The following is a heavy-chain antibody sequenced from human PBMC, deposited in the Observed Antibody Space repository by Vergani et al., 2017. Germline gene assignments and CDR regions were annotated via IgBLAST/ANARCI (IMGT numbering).Heavy chain of an antibody. CDR1: GYTFTSYD. J-gene: IGHJ4*02. CDR3: ARGEGRY. D-gene: IGHD1-26*01. Sequence: QVQLVQSGAEVEKPGASVKVSCKASGYTFTSYDMHWLRQAPGQRLEWMGWINAGNGNTKYSKKFQGRVTITRDTSASTAYMVLSSLRSEDTAVYYCARGEGRYWGQGTLVTVSS. V-gene: IGHV1-3*01. CDR2: INAGNGNT.